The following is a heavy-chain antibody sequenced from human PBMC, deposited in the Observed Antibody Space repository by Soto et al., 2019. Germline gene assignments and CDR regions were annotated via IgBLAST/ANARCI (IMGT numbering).Heavy chain of an antibody. CDR3: AKDMAAVVGPIDY. J-gene: IGHJ4*02. CDR2: TLYDGSNK. V-gene: IGHV3-30*18. Sequence: QVQLVESGGGVVQPGRSLRLSCAASGFTFSSYGMHWVRQAPGKGLEWVAVTLYDGSNKYYADSVKGRFTISRDNSKNTLYLQMNSLRAEDTAVYYCAKDMAAVVGPIDYWGQGTLVTVSP. CDR1: GFTFSSYG. D-gene: IGHD6-19*01.